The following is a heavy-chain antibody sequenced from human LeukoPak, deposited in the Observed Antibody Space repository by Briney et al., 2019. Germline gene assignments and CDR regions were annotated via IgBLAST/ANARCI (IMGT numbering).Heavy chain of an antibody. J-gene: IGHJ4*02. D-gene: IGHD4-17*01. CDR2: IYWDDNK. CDR3: AHRRLEERMATVTTGFDY. V-gene: IGHV2-5*02. CDR1: GFSLSTSGVG. Sequence: ESGPTLVKPTQTLTLTCTFSGFSLSTSGVGVAWIRQPPGKALEWLALIYWDDNKPYSPSLKNRLAITKDTSKNQVVLTMTNMDPVDTATYYCAHRRLEERMATVTTGFDYWGQGTLVTVSS.